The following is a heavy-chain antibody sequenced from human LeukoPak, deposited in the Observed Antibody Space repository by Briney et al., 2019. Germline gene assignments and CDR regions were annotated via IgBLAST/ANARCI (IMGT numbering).Heavy chain of an antibody. CDR2: INPSGGST. D-gene: IGHD3-3*01. Sequence: ASVKVSCKASGGTFSSYAISWVRQAPGQGLEWMGIINPSGGSTSYAQKFQGRVTMTRDTSTSTVYMELSSLRSEDTAVYYCARDHESVYYDFWSGYFSQRSYYFDYWGQGTLVTVSS. J-gene: IGHJ4*02. CDR1: GGTFSSYA. CDR3: ARDHESVYYDFWSGYFSQRSYYFDY. V-gene: IGHV1-46*01.